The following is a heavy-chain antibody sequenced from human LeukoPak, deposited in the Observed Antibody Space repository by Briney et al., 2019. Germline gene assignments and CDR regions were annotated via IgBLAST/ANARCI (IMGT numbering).Heavy chain of an antibody. CDR1: GLTFSSYG. D-gene: IGHD1-7*01. Sequence: GGSLRPSCAASGLTFSSYGMHWVRQAQGKRLEWVSVIWSDATTKYYADSVKGRFTISRDNSENTLYLQMNSVRAEDSAVYYCAREGPVPGTGPFDYWGQGALVTVPS. CDR3: AREGPVPGTGPFDY. CDR2: IWSDATTK. V-gene: IGHV3-33*01. J-gene: IGHJ4*02.